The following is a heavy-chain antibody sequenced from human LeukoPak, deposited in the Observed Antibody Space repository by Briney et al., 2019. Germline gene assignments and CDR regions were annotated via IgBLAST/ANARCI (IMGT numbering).Heavy chain of an antibody. J-gene: IGHJ4*02. CDR2: FDPEDGET. CDR1: GYTLTELS. V-gene: IGHV1-24*01. Sequence: GASVKVSCKVSGYTLTELSMHWVRQAPGKGLEWMGGFDPEDGETIYAQKFQGRVTMTEDTSTDTAYMELSSLRSEDTAVYYCATGVGIGYCSSTSCYTDRFDYWGQGTLVTVSS. D-gene: IGHD2-2*02. CDR3: ATGVGIGYCSSTSCYTDRFDY.